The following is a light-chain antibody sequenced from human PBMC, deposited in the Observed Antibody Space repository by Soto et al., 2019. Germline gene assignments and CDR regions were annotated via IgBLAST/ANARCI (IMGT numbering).Light chain of an antibody. V-gene: IGKV3-11*01. Sequence: EVVLTQSPATLSLSPGERATLSCRASENVRTFVDWYQQKPGQAPRLLIYGASNRATGIPDRFSGRGFGTDFTLTISRLEPEDFAVYYCQHSGDFRWTFGPGTKVDIK. CDR3: QHSGDFRWT. J-gene: IGKJ1*01. CDR1: ENVRTF. CDR2: GAS.